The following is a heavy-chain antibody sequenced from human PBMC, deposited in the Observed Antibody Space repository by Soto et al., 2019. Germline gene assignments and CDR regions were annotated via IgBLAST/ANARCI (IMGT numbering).Heavy chain of an antibody. Sequence: QVQLQQWGAGLLKPSETLSLNCAVYGGSFYWTWIRPPPVKRLEWIGEIRHGGSNNYNPYLKSRVSISVDRSTSQASLAVNSMTSADTAVYYCARGGSDYTYAVEVWGQGTTVTVSS. V-gene: IGHV4-34*01. CDR3: ARGGSDYTYAVEV. D-gene: IGHD2-15*01. CDR1: GGSFY. CDR2: IRHGGSN. J-gene: IGHJ6*02.